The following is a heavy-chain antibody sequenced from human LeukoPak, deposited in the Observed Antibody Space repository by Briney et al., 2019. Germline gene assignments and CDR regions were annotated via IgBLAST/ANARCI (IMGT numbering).Heavy chain of an antibody. CDR1: GASVSNYY. Sequence: PSEALSLTCTVSGASVSNYYWSWIRQPAGKGLEWIGRIYNGGSANYSPSLQSRISMSVDTSKNQFSLRLKSVTAADTAVYYCARQPIGPYYFDYWGQGTLVTVSS. CDR2: IYNGGSA. D-gene: IGHD1-14*01. V-gene: IGHV4-4*07. CDR3: ARQPIGPYYFDY. J-gene: IGHJ4*02.